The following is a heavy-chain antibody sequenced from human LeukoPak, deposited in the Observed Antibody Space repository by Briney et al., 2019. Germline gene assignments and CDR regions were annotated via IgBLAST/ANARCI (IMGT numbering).Heavy chain of an antibody. CDR2: MNPNSGDT. CDR1: GYTFTSYD. CDR3: ARGVGRVTIVGVIRVFGY. J-gene: IGHJ4*01. D-gene: IGHD3-3*01. V-gene: IGHV1-8*01. Sequence: ASVKVSCKASGYTFTSYDINWVRQAPGQGLEWMGWMNPNSGDTDYAQKFQGRVTMTRDTSISTAYMELSRLRSEDTAVYYCARGVGRVTIVGVIRVFGYWGQGTLVTVSS.